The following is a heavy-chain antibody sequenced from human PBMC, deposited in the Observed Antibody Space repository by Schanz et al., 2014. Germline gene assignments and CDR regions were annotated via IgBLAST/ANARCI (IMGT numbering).Heavy chain of an antibody. CDR3: ASLIGTTSAHFYGMDV. CDR2: IYSGDNT. CDR1: GFTVTSYY. V-gene: IGHV3-53*01. J-gene: IGHJ6*02. D-gene: IGHD1-7*01. Sequence: EMQLVESGGGLIQPGGSLRLSCAASGFTVTSYYMSWVRQAPGKGLEWVSVIYSGDNTYYADSVKGRFTISRDNSKNTVDLQMNSLRAEDTAVDFCASLIGTTSAHFYGMDVWGQGTTVTVSS.